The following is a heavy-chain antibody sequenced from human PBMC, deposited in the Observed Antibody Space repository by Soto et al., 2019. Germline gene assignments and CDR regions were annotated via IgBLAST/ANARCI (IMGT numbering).Heavy chain of an antibody. D-gene: IGHD4-17*01. V-gene: IGHV4-39*01. CDR1: NDSISSRSSY. Sequence: QLQLQESGSGLVKPSETLYVTYIVSNDSISSRSSYWGWIRQTPGKGLEWIESIYYIGNTYSNPSLKSRVTISIDTWKTQFSLKMTSVTAADTAVYFSGGLDYGAKGYHFENWGQGALVTVSS. J-gene: IGHJ4*02. CDR2: IYYIGNT. CDR3: GGLDYGAKGYHFEN.